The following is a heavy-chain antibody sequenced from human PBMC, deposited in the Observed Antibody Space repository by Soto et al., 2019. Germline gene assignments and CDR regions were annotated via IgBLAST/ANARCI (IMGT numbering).Heavy chain of an antibody. CDR3: ARVRYCSGGSCHNDAFDI. J-gene: IGHJ3*02. V-gene: IGHV1-18*01. CDR1: GYTFPSYG. Sequence: QVQLVQSGAEVKKPGASVKVSCKASGYTFPSYGISWVRPAPGQGREWMGSISAYNGNTNYAQKLQGRVTMTTDTSTSTAYMELRSLRSDDTAVYYCARVRYCSGGSCHNDAFDIWGQGTMVTVSS. D-gene: IGHD2-15*01. CDR2: ISAYNGNT.